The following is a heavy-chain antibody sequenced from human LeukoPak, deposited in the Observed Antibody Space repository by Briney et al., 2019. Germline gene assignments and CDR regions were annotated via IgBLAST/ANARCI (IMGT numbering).Heavy chain of an antibody. CDR3: ARAGTGDRSAVFDY. D-gene: IGHD7-27*01. CDR1: GGLFSGYY. Sequence: SEALSLTCAFSGGLFSGYYWNWIRQPPGKGLDGIGEINHNGYSNYNPSLESRVTISVDTSKNQFSLKVYSLTAADTAVYFCARAGTGDRSAVFDYWGQEILVTVSS. V-gene: IGHV4-34*01. J-gene: IGHJ4*02. CDR2: INHNGYS.